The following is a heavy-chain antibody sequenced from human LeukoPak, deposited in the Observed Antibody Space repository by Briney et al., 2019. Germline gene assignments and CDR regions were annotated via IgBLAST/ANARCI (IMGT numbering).Heavy chain of an antibody. CDR3: ARERPFCISTTCHPYYFDY. CDR2: IWFDGSET. Sequence: GGSLRLSCAVSGLPFSNYGMHWVRQAPGKGLEWLAVIWFDGSETRYADSVKGRFTISRDDSRNTVFLQMNSLRAEDTAVYYCARERPFCISTTCHPYYFDYWGQGTLVTVSS. CDR1: GLPFSNYG. D-gene: IGHD2/OR15-2a*01. V-gene: IGHV3-33*01. J-gene: IGHJ4*02.